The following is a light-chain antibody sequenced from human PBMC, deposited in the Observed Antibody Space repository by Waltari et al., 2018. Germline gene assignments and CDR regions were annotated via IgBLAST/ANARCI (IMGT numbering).Light chain of an antibody. Sequence: SSELTQDPTVSVALGQTVRITCQGDSLRRYYPSWYQQRPGQAPILVLYGQNSRPSGIPDRFSGSISGDTASLTITGAQADDEADCYCHSRDSSSTRFFGGGTRLTV. CDR3: HSRDSSSTRF. CDR2: GQN. V-gene: IGLV3-19*01. J-gene: IGLJ2*01. CDR1: SLRRYY.